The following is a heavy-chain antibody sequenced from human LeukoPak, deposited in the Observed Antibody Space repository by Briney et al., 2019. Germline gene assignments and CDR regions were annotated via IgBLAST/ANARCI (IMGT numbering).Heavy chain of an antibody. Sequence: SETLSLTCTVSGGSISSSSYYWGWIRQPPGKGLEWIGSIYYRGSTYYNPSLKSRVTISVDTSKNQFSLKLSSVTAADTAVYYCARDNGRPYYDFWSGYFSLHGWFDPWGQGTLVTVSS. D-gene: IGHD3-3*01. CDR3: ARDNGRPYYDFWSGYFSLHGWFDP. CDR1: GGSISSSSYY. J-gene: IGHJ5*02. V-gene: IGHV4-39*07. CDR2: IYYRGST.